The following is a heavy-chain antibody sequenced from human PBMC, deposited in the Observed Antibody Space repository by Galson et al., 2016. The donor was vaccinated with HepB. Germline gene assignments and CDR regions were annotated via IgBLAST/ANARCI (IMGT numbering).Heavy chain of an antibody. V-gene: IGHV4-59*11. CDR1: GGSISTHY. Sequence: SETLSLTCTVSGGSISTHYWSWIRQPPGKGLEWIGYIYYSGNSKANPSLKSRVTMSVDESKNQFSLKLSSVTAADTAVYYCARDLSSKDAFDIWGQGTLVTVSS. J-gene: IGHJ3*02. CDR3: ARDLSSKDAFDI. CDR2: IYYSGNS.